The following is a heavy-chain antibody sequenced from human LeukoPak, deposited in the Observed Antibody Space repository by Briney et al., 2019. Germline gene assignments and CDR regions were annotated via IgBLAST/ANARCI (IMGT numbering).Heavy chain of an antibody. Sequence: GGSLRLSCAASGFTFSTYTMTGVRQAPGKGLEWVSTISNSDNSTYYADSVKGRFTIPRDNSKNTLYLQMNSLRAEDTAVYYCAKGRAAGTTAEASGAFDIWGQGTMVTVSS. CDR2: ISNSDNST. CDR1: GFTFSTYT. J-gene: IGHJ3*02. D-gene: IGHD1/OR15-1a*01. CDR3: AKGRAAGTTAEASGAFDI. V-gene: IGHV3-23*01.